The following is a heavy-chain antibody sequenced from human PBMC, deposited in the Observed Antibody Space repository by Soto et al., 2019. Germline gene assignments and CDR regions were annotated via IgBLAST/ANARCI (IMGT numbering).Heavy chain of an antibody. CDR2: IWYDGSNK. CDR3: ARDRDYYYYGMDV. CDR1: GFTFISYG. V-gene: IGHV3-33*01. Sequence: GGSLRLSCAASGFTFISYGMHWVRQAPGKGLEWVAVIWYDGSNKYYADSVKGRFTISRDNSKNTLYLQMNSLRAEDTAVYYCARDRDYYYYGMDVWGQGTTVTVSS. J-gene: IGHJ6*02. D-gene: IGHD3-10*01.